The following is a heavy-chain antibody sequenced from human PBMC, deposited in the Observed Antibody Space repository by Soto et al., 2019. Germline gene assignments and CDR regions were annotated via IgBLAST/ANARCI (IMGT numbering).Heavy chain of an antibody. J-gene: IGHJ5*02. D-gene: IGHD2-2*01. Sequence: EVQLLESGGGLVQPGGSLRLSCAASGFTFSSYAMSWVRQAPGKGLEWVSAISGSGGSTYYADSVKGRFTISRDNSKNTLYXXMNSVGAEDTAVYYCAKDRDIVVVPAAMPGSWFDPWGQGTLVTVSS. CDR2: ISGSGGST. CDR1: GFTFSSYA. CDR3: AKDRDIVVVPAAMPGSWFDP. V-gene: IGHV3-23*01.